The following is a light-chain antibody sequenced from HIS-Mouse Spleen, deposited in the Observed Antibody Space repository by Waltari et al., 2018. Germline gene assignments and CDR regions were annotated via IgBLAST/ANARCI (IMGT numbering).Light chain of an antibody. J-gene: IGLJ2*01. CDR3: CSYAGSYTVV. CDR1: SSDVGGYNY. Sequence: QSALTQPRSVSGSPGQSVTISCTGPSSDVGGYNYLFWYQQHPGKAPKLMIYDVSKRPSGVPDRFSGSKSGNTASLTISGLQAEDEADYYCCSYAGSYTVVFGGGTKLTVL. CDR2: DVS. V-gene: IGLV2-11*01.